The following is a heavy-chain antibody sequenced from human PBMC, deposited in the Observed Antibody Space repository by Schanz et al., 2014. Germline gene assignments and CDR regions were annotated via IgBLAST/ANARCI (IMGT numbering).Heavy chain of an antibody. CDR2: ITYNGGTI. V-gene: IGHV3-48*01. CDR3: ARGGPAYYFDD. J-gene: IGHJ4*02. Sequence: EVQLLESGGGLVQPGGSLRLSCSASGFTFSTFAMHWVRQAPGKGLEWISYITYNGGTIYYADSVKGRFTISRDNSKNTVYIQMNSLRAEDTAVYYCARGGPAYYFDDWGQGTLVTVSS. CDR1: GFTFSTFA.